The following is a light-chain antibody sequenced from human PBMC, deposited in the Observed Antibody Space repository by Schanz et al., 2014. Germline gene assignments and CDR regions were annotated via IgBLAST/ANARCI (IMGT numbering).Light chain of an antibody. CDR1: SSDIGRNY. J-gene: IGLJ3*02. CDR3: AVWDDSLSAWV. V-gene: IGLV1-47*01. Sequence: QSVLTQPPSASGTPGQTVTISCSGSSSDIGRNYVFWFQQLPGRAPKRLIYRDNQRSSGISDRLSASKSGTSASLAISGLRSEDEADYYCAVWDDSLSAWVFGGGTKLTVL. CDR2: RDN.